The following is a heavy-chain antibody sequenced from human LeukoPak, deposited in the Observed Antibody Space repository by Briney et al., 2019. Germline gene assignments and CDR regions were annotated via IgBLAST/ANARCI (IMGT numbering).Heavy chain of an antibody. CDR3: ARHDYGGNSGGFDY. D-gene: IGHD4-23*01. CDR1: GFTFSSYA. V-gene: IGHV3-23*01. Sequence: SGGSLRLSCAASGFTFSSYAMSWVRQAPGKGLEWVSAISGSGGSTYYADSVKGRFTISRDNSKSTLYLQMNSLRAEDTAVYYCARHDYGGNSGGFDYWGQGTLVTVSS. CDR2: ISGSGGST. J-gene: IGHJ4*02.